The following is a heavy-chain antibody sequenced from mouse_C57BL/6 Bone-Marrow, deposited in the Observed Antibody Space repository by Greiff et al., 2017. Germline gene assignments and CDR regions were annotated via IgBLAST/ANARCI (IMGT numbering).Heavy chain of an antibody. CDR2: IDPNSGGP. Sequence: VQLQQPGAELVKPGASVKLSCKASGYTFTSYWMHWVKQRPGRGLEWIGRIDPNSGGPKYNEKFKSKATLTVAKPSSTAYMQLSSRTSEDSAVYYCARKGFYYYGSTWYFDVWGTGTTVTVSS. D-gene: IGHD1-1*01. CDR3: ARKGFYYYGSTWYFDV. CDR1: GYTFTSYW. J-gene: IGHJ1*03. V-gene: IGHV1-72*01.